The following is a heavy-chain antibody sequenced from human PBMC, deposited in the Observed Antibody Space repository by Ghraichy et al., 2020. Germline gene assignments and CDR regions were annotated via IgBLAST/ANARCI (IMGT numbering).Heavy chain of an antibody. CDR1: GFTFSTYS. V-gene: IGHV3-21*04. CDR2: ISSGGSLS. J-gene: IGHJ6*02. CDR3: ARVGCSGGGCSGRRSNYYGMDV. Sequence: GESLNISCAASGFTFSTYSMNWVRQAPGKGLEWVSSISSGGSLSDYAESVKGRFTISRDNAENSLYLQMDSLRAEDTAIYYCARVGCSGGGCSGRRSNYYGMDVCGQGTTVTVSS. D-gene: IGHD2-15*01.